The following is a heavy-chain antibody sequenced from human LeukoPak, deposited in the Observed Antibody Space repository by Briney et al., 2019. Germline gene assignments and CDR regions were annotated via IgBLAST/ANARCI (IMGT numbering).Heavy chain of an antibody. CDR2: ISGSGGST. CDR1: GFTFSSYA. D-gene: IGHD6-19*01. CDR3: AKDLGHQEWLARVFDY. V-gene: IGHV3-23*01. Sequence: PGGSLRLSCAASGFTFSSYAMSWVRQAPGKGLEWVSAISGSGGSTYYADSVKGRFTISRDNSKNTLYLQMNSLRAEDTAVYYCAKDLGHQEWLARVFDYWGQGTLVTVSS. J-gene: IGHJ4*02.